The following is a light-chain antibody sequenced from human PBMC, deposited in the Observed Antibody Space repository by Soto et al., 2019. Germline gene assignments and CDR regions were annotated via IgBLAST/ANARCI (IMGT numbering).Light chain of an antibody. CDR2: VNSDGSH. Sequence: PVLTQSPSASASLGASVRLSCTLSSGHSSYAIAWHQQQPQKGPRYLMKVNSDGSHSKGDGIPDRFSGSSSGAERHLTISSLQSEDEADYYCQTWGTGTQLIFGGGTQLTVL. J-gene: IGLJ2*01. CDR1: SGHSSYA. CDR3: QTWGTGTQLI. V-gene: IGLV4-69*01.